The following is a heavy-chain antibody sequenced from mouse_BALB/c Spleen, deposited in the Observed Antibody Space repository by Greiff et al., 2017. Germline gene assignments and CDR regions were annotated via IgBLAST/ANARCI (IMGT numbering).Heavy chain of an antibody. D-gene: IGHD2-4*01. CDR3: ARGLTDYGFAY. J-gene: IGHJ3*01. V-gene: IGHV5-12-1*01. Sequence: EVHLVESGGGLVKPGGSLKLSCAASGFAFSSYDMSWVRQTPEKRLEWVAYISSGGGSTYYPDTVKGRFTISRDNAKNTLYLQMSSLKSEDTAMYYCARGLTDYGFAYWGQGTLVTVSA. CDR2: ISSGGGST. CDR1: GFAFSSYD.